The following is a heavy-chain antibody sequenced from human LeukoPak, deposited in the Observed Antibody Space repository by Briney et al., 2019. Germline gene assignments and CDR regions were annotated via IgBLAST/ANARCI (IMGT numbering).Heavy chain of an antibody. D-gene: IGHD3-22*01. J-gene: IGHJ4*02. CDR2: IYSDGTT. Sequence: SETLSLTCSVSGASTTSYYWNWIRQAPGKGLEWIGYIYSDGTTSYSPSLRSRVTISIDTSRNQFSLKLSSVTAADAAVYYCARDTRSYDTSGYNYFDYWGQGALVTVSS. V-gene: IGHV4-59*01. CDR3: ARDTRSYDTSGYNYFDY. CDR1: GASTTSYY.